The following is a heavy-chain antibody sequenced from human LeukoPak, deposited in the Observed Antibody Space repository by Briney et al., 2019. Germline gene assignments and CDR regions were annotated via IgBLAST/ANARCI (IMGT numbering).Heavy chain of an antibody. CDR1: GFTFSSYA. V-gene: IGHV3-23*01. J-gene: IGHJ5*02. Sequence: GGSLRLSCAASGFTFSSYAMSWVRQAPGKGLEWVSAISGSGGSTYYADSVKGRFTISRDNSKNTLYLQMNSLKTEDTAVYYCTTDASVTTIGWFDPWGQGTLVTVSS. CDR3: TTDASVTTIGWFDP. D-gene: IGHD5-12*01. CDR2: ISGSGGST.